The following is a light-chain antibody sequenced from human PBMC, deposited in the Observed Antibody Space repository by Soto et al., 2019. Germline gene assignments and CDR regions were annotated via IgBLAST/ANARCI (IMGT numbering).Light chain of an antibody. J-gene: IGLJ1*01. V-gene: IGLV2-8*01. CDR2: KGT. Sequence: QSVLTQPPSASGSPGQSVTISCTGTSSDVGGYNYVSWYQQHPGKAPKLMIYKGTQRPSGVSNRFSGSTSGNAASLTISGLQAGDEADYFCCSSAPESTYVFGTGTKV. CDR3: CSSAPESTYV. CDR1: SSDVGGYNY.